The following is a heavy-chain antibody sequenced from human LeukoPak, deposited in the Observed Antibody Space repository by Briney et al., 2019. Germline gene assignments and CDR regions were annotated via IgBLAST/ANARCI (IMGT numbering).Heavy chain of an antibody. V-gene: IGHV3-21*01. CDR1: GFTFSSYN. D-gene: IGHD1-26*01. CDR3: ARDPYSGSYGNYYYYFMDV. J-gene: IGHJ6*03. Sequence: PGGSLRLSCAASGFTFSSYNMNWVRQAPGKGLEWVSSITSGSSYIYYADSVKGRFTISRDNAKNSLFLQMNSLRAEDTAVYYCARDPYSGSYGNYYYYFMDVWGRGTTVTISS. CDR2: ITSGSSYI.